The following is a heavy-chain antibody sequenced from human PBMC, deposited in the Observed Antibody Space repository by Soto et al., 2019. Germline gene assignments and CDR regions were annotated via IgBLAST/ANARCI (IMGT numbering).Heavy chain of an antibody. CDR1: GFTFSTYD. CDR3: VRGNYDFWSGYPPGAFDM. V-gene: IGHV3-13*01. J-gene: IGHJ3*02. Sequence: EVQLVESGGGLVPPGGSLRLSCVASGFTFSTYDMHWVRQATGKGPEWVSGIGTAGDKYYPASVKGRFTISREDANDSLYLQMNSLSVGDTAVYYCVRGNYDFWSGYPPGAFDMWGKGTTVIVSS. D-gene: IGHD3-3*01. CDR2: IGTAGDK.